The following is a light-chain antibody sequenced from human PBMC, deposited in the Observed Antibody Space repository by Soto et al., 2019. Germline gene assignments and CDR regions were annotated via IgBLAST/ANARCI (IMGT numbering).Light chain of an antibody. CDR1: QSVSNN. CDR3: QQYNSWPLT. Sequence: ELVMTQSPATLSVSPGERATLSCRASQSVSNNLAWYQQKPGQAPRLLIYGASTRATEIPARFSGSGAGTEFTLTISSVQSEDFAVYYCQQYNSWPLTFGKGTKVEFK. J-gene: IGKJ1*01. CDR2: GAS. V-gene: IGKV3-15*01.